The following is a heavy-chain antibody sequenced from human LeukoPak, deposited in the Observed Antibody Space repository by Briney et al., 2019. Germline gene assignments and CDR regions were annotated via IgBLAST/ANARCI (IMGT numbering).Heavy chain of an antibody. D-gene: IGHD6-19*01. V-gene: IGHV3-53*01. Sequence: GGSLRLSCAASGFTVSSNYMSWVRQAPGKGLEWVSVIYSGGSTYYADSVKGRLTISRDNSKNTLYLQMNSLRAEDTAVYYCAIFHGIAVAGTWGQGTLVTVSS. CDR2: IYSGGST. CDR1: GFTVSSNY. CDR3: AIFHGIAVAGT. J-gene: IGHJ5*02.